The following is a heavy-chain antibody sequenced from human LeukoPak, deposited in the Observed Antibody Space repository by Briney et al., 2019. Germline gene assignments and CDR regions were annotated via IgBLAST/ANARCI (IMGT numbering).Heavy chain of an antibody. V-gene: IGHV3-66*01. CDR3: AREYYDILTGYNYYYYMDV. CDR1: GFTVSSNY. D-gene: IGHD3-9*01. CDR2: IYTDGTT. J-gene: IGHJ6*03. Sequence: PGWSLRLSCAASGFTVSSNYMSWVRQAPGKGLEWVSVIYTDGTTHYADSVKGRFTISRDSSKNTLYLQMSSLRAEDTAVYYCAREYYDILTGYNYYYYMDVWGKGTTVTISS.